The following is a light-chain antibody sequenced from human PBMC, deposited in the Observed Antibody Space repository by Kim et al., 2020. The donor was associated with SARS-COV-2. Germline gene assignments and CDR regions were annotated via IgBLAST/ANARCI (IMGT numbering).Light chain of an antibody. CDR2: QDN. J-gene: IGLJ1*01. CDR1: KLGDKY. Sequence: SYELTQPPSLSVYPGQTASITCSGDKLGDKYACWYQQKPGQSPVLVIYQDNKRPSVIPERFSGSNSGNTATLTISGTQAMDEADYYCQACDSSINYVYGTGTKVTVL. V-gene: IGLV3-1*01. CDR3: QACDSSINYV.